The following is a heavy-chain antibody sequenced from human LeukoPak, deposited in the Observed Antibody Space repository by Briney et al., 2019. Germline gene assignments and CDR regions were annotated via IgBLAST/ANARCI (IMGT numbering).Heavy chain of an antibody. V-gene: IGHV4-34*01. CDR3: AGEVIVVVPAAIGLYYYGMDV. CDR1: GGSFSGDY. D-gene: IGHD2-2*01. J-gene: IGHJ6*02. CDR2: INHSGNT. Sequence: PSETLSLTCAVYGGSFSGDYWSWIRQPPGKGLEWIGEINHSGNTNYNPSLESRVTISVDTSKNQFSLKLSSVTAADTAVYYCAGEVIVVVPAAIGLYYYGMDVWGQGTTVTVSS.